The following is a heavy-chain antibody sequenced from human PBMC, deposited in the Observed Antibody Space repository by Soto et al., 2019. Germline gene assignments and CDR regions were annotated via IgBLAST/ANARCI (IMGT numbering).Heavy chain of an antibody. J-gene: IGHJ5*02. CDR1: GGSIRGNNL. D-gene: IGHD4-17*01. CDR3: VLWTTVTTEGVDP. V-gene: IGHV4-4*02. Sequence: PSETLCLTCAVAGGSIRGNNLWSWVRQPPGKGLEWIGEIYHSGSTNYNPSLKSRVTISVDKSKNQFSLKLSSVTAADTAVYYCVLWTTVTTEGVDPWGQGALVTVSS. CDR2: IYHSGST.